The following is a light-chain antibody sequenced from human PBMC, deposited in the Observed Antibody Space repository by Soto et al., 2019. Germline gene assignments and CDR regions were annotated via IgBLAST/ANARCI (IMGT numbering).Light chain of an antibody. CDR2: DVS. CDR1: SSDVGAYDY. CDR3: TSYTSRGNYV. Sequence: QSVLTQPASVSGSPGQSIAISCTGTSSDVGAYDYVSWYQQHPGKAPKLMIYDVSNRPSGVSNRFSGSKSANTASLTISGLQAEYEADYYCTSYTSRGNYVFGNGTRVTV. J-gene: IGLJ1*01. V-gene: IGLV2-14*01.